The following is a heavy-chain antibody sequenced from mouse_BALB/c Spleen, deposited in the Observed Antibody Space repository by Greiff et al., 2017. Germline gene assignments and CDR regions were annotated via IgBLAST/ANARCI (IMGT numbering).Heavy chain of an antibody. CDR3: ASNYSSSFWFAY. CDR2: INPSTGYT. V-gene: IGHV1-7*01. CDR1: GYTFTSYW. Sequence: VQLQQSGAELAKPGASVKMSCKASGYTFTSYWMHWVKQRPGQGLEWIGYINPSTGYTEYNQKFKDKATLTADKSSSTAYMQLSSLTSEDSAVYYCASNYSSSFWFAYWGQGTLVTVSA. D-gene: IGHD1-1*01. J-gene: IGHJ3*01.